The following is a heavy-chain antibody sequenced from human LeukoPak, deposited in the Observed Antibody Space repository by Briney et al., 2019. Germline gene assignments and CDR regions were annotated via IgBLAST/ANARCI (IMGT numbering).Heavy chain of an antibody. CDR2: TYYRSKWYN. Sequence: SQTLSLTCAISRDSVSSNSAAWNWIRQSPSRGLEWLGRTYYRSKWYNDYAVSVKSRITINPDTSKNQFSLQLNSVTPEDTAVYYCAREGIAVAGWLYYYYYGMDVWGQGTTVTVSS. V-gene: IGHV6-1*01. CDR1: RDSVSSNSAA. D-gene: IGHD6-19*01. J-gene: IGHJ6*02. CDR3: AREGIAVAGWLYYYYYGMDV.